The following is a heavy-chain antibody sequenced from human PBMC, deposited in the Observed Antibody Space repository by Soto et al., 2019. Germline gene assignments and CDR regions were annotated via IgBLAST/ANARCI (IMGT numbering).Heavy chain of an antibody. CDR1: GFAFSSYA. D-gene: IGHD3-16*02. Sequence: EVQLLESGGGLVQPGGSLRLSCAASGFAFSSYAMTWVRQAPGKGLQWVSLISDSGGTTFYADSVKGRFTISRDNSKNTVYLQMNSLRAEDTAVYYCAKDRSPSSYWYFDLWGRGTLVTVSS. CDR2: ISDSGGTT. CDR3: AKDRSPSSYWYFDL. V-gene: IGHV3-23*01. J-gene: IGHJ2*01.